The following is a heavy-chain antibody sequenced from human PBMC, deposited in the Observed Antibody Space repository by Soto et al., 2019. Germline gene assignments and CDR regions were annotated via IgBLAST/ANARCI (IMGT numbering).Heavy chain of an antibody. V-gene: IGHV1-69*06. CDR2: IIPISGTA. CDR1: VGTFSNFA. J-gene: IGHJ6*02. CDR3: GRDPHYSYYGMDV. Sequence: QVQLVQSGAEVKKPGSSVKVSCKASVGTFSNFAIGWVRQAPGQGLECMGGIIPISGTAKYAKKFQGRVTITADKSTSTVYMEVSSLRYEDTAVYYCGRDPHYSYYGMDVWGQGTTVTVSS.